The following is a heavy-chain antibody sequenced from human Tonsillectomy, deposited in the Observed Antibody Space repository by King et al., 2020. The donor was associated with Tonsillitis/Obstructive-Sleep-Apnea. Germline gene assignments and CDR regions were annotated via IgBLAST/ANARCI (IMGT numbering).Heavy chain of an antibody. Sequence: VQLVESGGGLVQPGGSLRLSCAASGFTFSSYWMNWVRQAPGKGLEWVANIKQDGSVKYYVDSVKGRFTISRDNAKNSLYLQMNSLRAEDTAIYYCGRDGWGSWYFDLWGRGTLVTVSS. D-gene: IGHD6-19*01. CDR2: IKQDGSVK. CDR3: GRDGWGSWYFDL. J-gene: IGHJ2*01. V-gene: IGHV3-7*01. CDR1: GFTFSSYW.